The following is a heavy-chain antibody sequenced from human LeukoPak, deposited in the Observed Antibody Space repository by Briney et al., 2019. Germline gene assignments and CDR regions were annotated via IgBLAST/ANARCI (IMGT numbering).Heavy chain of an antibody. Sequence: PGRSLRLSCAASGFTFSSYAMHWVRQAPGKGLEWVAVISYDGSNKYYADSVKGRFTISRDNSKNTLYLQMNSLRAEDTAVYYCAREAYCGGDCYLDYWGQGTLVTVSS. CDR1: GFTFSSYA. CDR3: AREAYCGGDCYLDY. V-gene: IGHV3-30-3*01. J-gene: IGHJ4*02. CDR2: ISYDGSNK. D-gene: IGHD2-21*02.